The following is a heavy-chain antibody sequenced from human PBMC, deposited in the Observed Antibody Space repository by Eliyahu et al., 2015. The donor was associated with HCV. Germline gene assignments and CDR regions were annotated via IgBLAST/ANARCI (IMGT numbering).Heavy chain of an antibody. CDR2: IKQDGSEK. CDR1: GFTFSSYW. J-gene: IGHJ4*02. Sequence: EVQLVESGGGLVQPGGSLRLSCAASGFTFSSYWMSWVRQXPGKGLEWVANIKQDGSEKYYVDSVKGRFTISRDNAKNSLYLQMNSLRAEDTAVYYCARDGIRYFDWFGRGFDYWGQGTLVTVSS. CDR3: ARDGIRYFDWFGRGFDY. D-gene: IGHD3-9*01. V-gene: IGHV3-7*03.